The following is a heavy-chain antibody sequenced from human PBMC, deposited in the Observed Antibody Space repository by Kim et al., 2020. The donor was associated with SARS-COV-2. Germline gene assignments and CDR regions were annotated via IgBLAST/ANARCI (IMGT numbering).Heavy chain of an antibody. D-gene: IGHD6-19*01. CDR3: ARVSLAVAGIDY. CDR2: IYYSGST. Sequence: SDTLSLTCTVSGGSISSYYWSWIRQPPGKGLEWIGYIYYSGSTNYNPSLKSRVTISVDTSKNQFSLKLSSVTAADTAVYYCARVSLAVAGIDYWGQGTLVTVSS. V-gene: IGHV4-59*07. CDR1: GGSISSYY. J-gene: IGHJ4*02.